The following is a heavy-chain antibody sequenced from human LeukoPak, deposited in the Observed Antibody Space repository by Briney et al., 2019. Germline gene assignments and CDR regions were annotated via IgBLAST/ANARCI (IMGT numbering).Heavy chain of an antibody. D-gene: IGHD6-6*01. J-gene: IGHJ4*02. CDR1: GYRFTSNL. Sequence: GEPLKISCKGTGYRFTSNLSGWVRQMPGKGLEWMGIIYPADSDNRYRPSFQGQVTIPAEQPTKTAYLQWSSVKAADTAMYYCARHVGEYSRSPFDCWGQGTLVTVSS. CDR2: IYPADSDN. V-gene: IGHV5-51*01. CDR3: ARHVGEYSRSPFDC.